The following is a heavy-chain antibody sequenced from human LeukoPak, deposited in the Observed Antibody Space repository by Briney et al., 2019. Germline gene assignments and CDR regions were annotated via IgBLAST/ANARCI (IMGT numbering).Heavy chain of an antibody. CDR3: AELGITMIGGV. J-gene: IGHJ6*04. Sequence: GGSLRLSCAASGFTFSTYWMSWVRQAPGKGLEWVANIKQDGSDKYYVDSVKGRFTISRDNAKNSLFLQMNSLRAEDTAVYYCAELGITMIGGVWGKGTTVTISS. CDR2: IKQDGSDK. V-gene: IGHV3-7*01. CDR1: GFTFSTYW. D-gene: IGHD3-10*02.